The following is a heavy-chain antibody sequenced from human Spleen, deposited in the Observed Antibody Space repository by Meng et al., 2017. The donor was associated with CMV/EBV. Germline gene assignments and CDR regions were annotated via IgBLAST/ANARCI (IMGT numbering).Heavy chain of an antibody. V-gene: IGHV3-23*01. J-gene: IGHJ4*02. CDR1: GFAFSTYA. D-gene: IGHD6-13*01. CDR3: AKDLVAAADHYFDY. Sequence: GESLKISCAASGFAFSTYAMSWVRQAPGKGLERVSAISGSGGSTYYADSVKGRFTISRDNSKNTLYLQMNSLRAEDTAVYYCAKDLVAAADHYFDYWGQGTLVTVSS. CDR2: ISGSGGST.